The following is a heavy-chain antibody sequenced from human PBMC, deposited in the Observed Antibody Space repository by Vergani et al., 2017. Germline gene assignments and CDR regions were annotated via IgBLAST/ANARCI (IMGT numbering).Heavy chain of an antibody. J-gene: IGHJ6*03. CDR2: INHSGST. Sequence: QVQLQQWGAGLLKPSETLSLTCAVYGGSFSGYYWSWIRQPPGKGLEWIGEINHSGSTNYNPSLKSRVTISVDTSKNQFSLKLSSVTAADTAVYYCARGRFDWTSYYYYYMDVWGKGP. V-gene: IGHV4-34*01. CDR1: GGSFSGYY. D-gene: IGHD3-9*01. CDR3: ARGRFDWTSYYYYYMDV.